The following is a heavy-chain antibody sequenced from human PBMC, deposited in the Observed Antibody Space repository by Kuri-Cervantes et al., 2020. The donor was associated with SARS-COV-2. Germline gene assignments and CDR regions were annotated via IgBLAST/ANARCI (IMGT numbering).Heavy chain of an antibody. CDR1: GASFTLSA. CDR3: ARGFDSPLDY. Sequence: AVKVSCKTSGASFTLSAFSWVRQAPGQGLEWMGGIIPMLHKAHYAQKFQDRVTITADESTSTLYIDLNNLKSDDTAVYYCARGFDSPLDYWGQGTLVTVSS. D-gene: IGHD3-9*01. V-gene: IGHV1-69*10. J-gene: IGHJ4*02. CDR2: IIPMLHKA.